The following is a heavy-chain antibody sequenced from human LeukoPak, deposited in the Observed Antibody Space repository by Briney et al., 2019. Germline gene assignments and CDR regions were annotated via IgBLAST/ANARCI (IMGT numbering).Heavy chain of an antibody. J-gene: IGHJ2*01. CDR1: GFTFSSSN. CDR3: ARDAGLRGAI. Sequence: GGSLRLSCAASGFTFSSSNMNWVRQAPGGELEWLAYISAGSGNIYSADSLKGRFTTTRDNAKESLYLEMNNVRVDDTAVYYCARDAGLRGAIWGRGTLVTVSS. CDR2: ISAGSGNI. V-gene: IGHV3-48*04.